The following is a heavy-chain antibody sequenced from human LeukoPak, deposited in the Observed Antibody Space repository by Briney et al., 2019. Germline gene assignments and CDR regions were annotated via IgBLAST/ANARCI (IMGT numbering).Heavy chain of an antibody. V-gene: IGHV3-7*04. CDR2: ISPDGSEK. CDR3: ARGGSSRFDQ. J-gene: IGHJ4*02. D-gene: IGHD6-13*01. Sequence: GGSLRLSCAASGFTFTTYWMSWVRQAPGKGLESVANISPDGSEKYYVDSVKGRFNISRDNAKNSLDLQLSSLRADDTAVYYCARGGSSRFDQWGQGTLVTVSS. CDR1: GFTFTTYW.